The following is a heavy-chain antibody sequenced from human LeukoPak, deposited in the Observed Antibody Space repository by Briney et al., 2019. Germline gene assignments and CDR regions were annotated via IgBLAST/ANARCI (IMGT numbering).Heavy chain of an antibody. CDR2: LSFDGNNT. Sequence: GGSLRLSCTASGFTFSRYGMHWVRQAPGKGLEWVAVLSFDGNNTYYANSVRGRFTISRDNSKNTLYLQMNSLRPEDTAVYYCAEAATGYFDYWGQGTLVTVSS. CDR3: AEAATGYFDY. CDR1: GFTFSRYG. D-gene: IGHD6-13*01. V-gene: IGHV3-30*03. J-gene: IGHJ4*02.